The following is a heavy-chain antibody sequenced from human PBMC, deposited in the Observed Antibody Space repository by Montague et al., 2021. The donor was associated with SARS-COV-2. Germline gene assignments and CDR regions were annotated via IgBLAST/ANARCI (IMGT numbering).Heavy chain of an antibody. V-gene: IGHV4-39*07. CDR3: ARVGRQQLVRLSGMDV. Sequence: SETLSLTCTVSGGSISGSSYYWGWIRQPPGKGLEWIGSIYYSGSTYYNPSLKSRVTISVDTSKNQFSLKLSSVTAADTAVYYCARVGRQQLVRLSGMDVWGQGTRSPSP. J-gene: IGHJ6*02. CDR1: GGSISGSSYY. CDR2: IYYSGST. D-gene: IGHD6-13*01.